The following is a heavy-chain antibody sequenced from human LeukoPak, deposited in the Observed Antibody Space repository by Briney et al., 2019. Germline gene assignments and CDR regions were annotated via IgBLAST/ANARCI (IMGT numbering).Heavy chain of an antibody. J-gene: IGHJ4*02. CDR3: ARGVRDYDSSGYYYVPFDY. V-gene: IGHV4-34*01. Sequence: PETLSLTCAVYGGSFSGYYWSWIRQPPGKGLVWIGEINHSGSTNYNPSLKSRVTISVDTSKNQFSLKLSSVTAADTAVYYCARGVRDYDSSGYYYVPFDYWGQGTLVTVSS. CDR2: INHSGST. CDR1: GGSFSGYY. D-gene: IGHD3-22*01.